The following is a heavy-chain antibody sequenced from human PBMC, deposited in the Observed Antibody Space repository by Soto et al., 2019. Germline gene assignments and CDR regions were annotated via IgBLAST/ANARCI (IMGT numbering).Heavy chain of an antibody. D-gene: IGHD5-18*01. CDR1: GASITGSSY. CDR2: FSLSGTT. J-gene: IGHJ5*02. V-gene: IGHV4-4*07. CDR3: ARSMPEDTAMTSNWFDP. Sequence: SETLSLTCTVSGASITGSSYWSWIRQPAGKGLEWIGRFSLSGTTNYNPSLKSRVTISVDTSKNQFSLKLSSVTAADTAVYYCARSMPEDTAMTSNWFDPWGQGTLVTVS.